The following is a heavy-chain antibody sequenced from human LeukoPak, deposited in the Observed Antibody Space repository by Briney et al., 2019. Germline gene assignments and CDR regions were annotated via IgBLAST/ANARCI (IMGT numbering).Heavy chain of an antibody. V-gene: IGHV3-9*01. Sequence: AGGSLRLSCAASGFTFDDYAMHWVRQGPGKGLEWVSGISWNSGSIGYADSVKGRFTISRDNAKNSLYLQMNSLRAEDTAVYYYARDPPPRSGWYEGGMNDYWGQGTLVTVSS. D-gene: IGHD6-19*01. CDR1: GFTFDDYA. CDR3: ARDPPPRSGWYEGGMNDY. CDR2: ISWNSGSI. J-gene: IGHJ4*02.